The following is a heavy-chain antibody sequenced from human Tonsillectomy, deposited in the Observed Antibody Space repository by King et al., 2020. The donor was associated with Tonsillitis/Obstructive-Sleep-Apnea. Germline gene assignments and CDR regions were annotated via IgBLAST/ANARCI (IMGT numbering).Heavy chain of an antibody. V-gene: IGHV1-46*01. CDR2: LNPSGGST. Sequence: QAQLVQSGAEVKKPGASVKISCEASGYTFTTYYIHWVRQAPGQGLEWMGILNPSGGSTSYPHKFQGRVTMTRDTSTSTVYMELSSLRFEDTAVYYCAKDGDAADFYYMDVWGKGTTVTVSS. J-gene: IGHJ6*03. CDR1: GYTFTTYY. D-gene: IGHD7-27*01. CDR3: AKDGDAADFYYMDV.